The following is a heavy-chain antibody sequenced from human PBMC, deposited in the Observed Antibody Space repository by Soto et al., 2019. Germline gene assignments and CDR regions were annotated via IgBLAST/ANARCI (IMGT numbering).Heavy chain of an antibody. CDR3: AKSTGGTANGMGV. CDR1: GFSFDDYA. Sequence: EVQVVESGGGLVQPGRSLRLSCAASGFSFDDYAMHWVRQAPGKGLERVSGISWNSGTIGYADSVKGRFTISRDNAKNSLYLQMNSLRAEDTALYYCAKSTGGTANGMGVWGQGTTVTVSS. V-gene: IGHV3-9*01. CDR2: ISWNSGTI. D-gene: IGHD2-8*02. J-gene: IGHJ6*02.